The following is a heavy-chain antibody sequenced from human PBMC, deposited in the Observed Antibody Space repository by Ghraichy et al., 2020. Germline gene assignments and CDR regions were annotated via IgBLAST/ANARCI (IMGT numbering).Heavy chain of an antibody. CDR1: GFTFITHW. V-gene: IGHV3-74*01. Sequence: GGSLRLSCTASGFTFITHWMHWVRQAPGKGLVWVSHIDHDGSVTTYADSVKGRFTISRDNAKNTLYLQMHSLRVEDTAVYYCSREAGAGGISYGSDVWGQETKFTVSS. CDR2: IDHDGSVT. CDR3: SREAGAGGISYGSDV. D-gene: IGHD6-6*01. J-gene: IGHJ3*01.